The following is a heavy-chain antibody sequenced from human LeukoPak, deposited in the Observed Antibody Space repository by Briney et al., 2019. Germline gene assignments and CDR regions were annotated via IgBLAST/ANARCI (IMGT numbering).Heavy chain of an antibody. D-gene: IGHD3-16*01. CDR1: GDTLNSYV. CDR2: TIPIFGVE. CDR3: ARGTVVGATYWHYYGLDV. J-gene: IGHJ6*02. Sequence: SVKVSCKASGDTLNSYVISWVRQAPGQGLEWMGRTIPIFGVENYAQKFQGRVTITADKSTNTAYMELSSLRLEDTAVYFCARGTVVGATYWHYYGLDVWGQGTTVTVSS. V-gene: IGHV1-69*04.